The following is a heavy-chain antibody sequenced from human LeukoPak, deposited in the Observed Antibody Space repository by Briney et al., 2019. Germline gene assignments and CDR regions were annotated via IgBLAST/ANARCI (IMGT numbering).Heavy chain of an antibody. Sequence: GGSLRLSCAASGFTFSSYSMNWVRQAPGKGLEWVSSISSSSSYIYYADSVKGRFTISRDNAKNSLYLQMNSLRAEDTAVYYCARRSQLPGIAANWFDPWGQGTLVTVSS. CDR3: ARRSQLPGIAANWFDP. D-gene: IGHD6-13*01. V-gene: IGHV3-21*04. CDR2: ISSSSSYI. J-gene: IGHJ5*02. CDR1: GFTFSSYS.